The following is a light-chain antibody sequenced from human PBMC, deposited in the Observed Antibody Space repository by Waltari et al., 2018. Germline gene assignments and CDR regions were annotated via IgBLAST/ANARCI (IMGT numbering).Light chain of an antibody. Sequence: QSALTQPASVSGSPGQSITISCTGTSSDVGRYNYVSWYQQHPGKVPKLLIFDVSNRPSGFSHRFSGSKSGNTASLTISGLQAEDESDYYCCSFTTRSTWVFGGGTKLTVL. CDR3: CSFTTRSTWV. J-gene: IGLJ3*02. CDR1: SSDVGRYNY. CDR2: DVS. V-gene: IGLV2-14*01.